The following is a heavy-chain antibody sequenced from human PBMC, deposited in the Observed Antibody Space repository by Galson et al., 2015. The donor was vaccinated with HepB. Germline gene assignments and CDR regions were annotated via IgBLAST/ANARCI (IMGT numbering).Heavy chain of an antibody. J-gene: IGHJ3*02. CDR3: ARNGDVGKDDAFDI. CDR2: TYYRSKWYS. Sequence: CAISGDSVSSNSAAWNWIRQSPSRGLEWLGRTYYRSKWYSDYAVSVKSRITINPDTSKNQFSLQLNSVTPEDTAVYYCARNGDVGKDDAFDIWGQGTMVTVSS. CDR1: GDSVSSNSAA. V-gene: IGHV6-1*01. D-gene: IGHD4-17*01.